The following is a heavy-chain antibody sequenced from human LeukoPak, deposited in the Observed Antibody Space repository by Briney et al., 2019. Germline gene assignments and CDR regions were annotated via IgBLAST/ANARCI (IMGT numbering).Heavy chain of an antibody. CDR1: GFSVSHNY. V-gene: IGHV3-66*01. CDR3: ARSKAARSPPDS. Sequence: GGSLRLSCAASGFSVSHNYMSWVRQAPGKGLEWVSLIFAGGSTYYADSVEGRFTISRDNSKNTVFLQMNGLRAEDTAVYCCARSKAARSPPDSWGRGTLVTVSS. D-gene: IGHD6-6*01. CDR2: IFAGGST. J-gene: IGHJ4*02.